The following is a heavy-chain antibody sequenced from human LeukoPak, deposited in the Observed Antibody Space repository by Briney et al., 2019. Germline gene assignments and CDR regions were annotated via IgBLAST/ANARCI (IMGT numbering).Heavy chain of an antibody. D-gene: IGHD2-2*01. CDR2: INPNSGDT. J-gene: IGHJ4*02. CDR3: ARDYCSSTSCLFDY. CDR1: GYTFTGYH. V-gene: IGHV1-2*06. Sequence: ASVKVSCKASGYTFTGYHMHWVRQAPGQGLEWMGRINPNSGDTNYVQNFQGRVTMTRDTSISTAYMEPSRLRSDDTAVYYCARDYCSSTSCLFDYWGQGTLVTVSS.